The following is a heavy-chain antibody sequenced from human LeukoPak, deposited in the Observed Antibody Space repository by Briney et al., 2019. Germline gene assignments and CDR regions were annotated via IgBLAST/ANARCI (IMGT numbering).Heavy chain of an antibody. CDR3: ARNGDSSGWYMNDY. Sequence: GASVKVSCKASGYTFTSYDINWVRQATGQGLEWMGWMNPNSGNTGYAQKFQGRVTMTRNTSISTAYMELSSLRSEDTAVYYCARNGDSSGWYMNDYWGQGTLVTVSS. CDR2: MNPNSGNT. D-gene: IGHD6-19*01. CDR1: GYTFTSYD. J-gene: IGHJ4*02. V-gene: IGHV1-8*01.